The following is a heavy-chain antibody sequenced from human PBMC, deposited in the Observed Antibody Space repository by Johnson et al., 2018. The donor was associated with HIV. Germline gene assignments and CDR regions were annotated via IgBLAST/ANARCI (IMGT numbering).Heavy chain of an antibody. CDR2: IKSETDGGTI. CDR3: TTEAGIELWLIDAFDM. Sequence: EVQLVESGGGLVQPGGSLRLSCAASGFTFSSYDMHWVRQAPGKGLEWVGRIKSETDGGTIDYAAPVKGRFTISRDDSKNTLFLQMNSLKTEDTAIYYCTTEAGIELWLIDAFDMWGQGTMVTVSS. V-gene: IGHV3-15*01. J-gene: IGHJ3*02. D-gene: IGHD5-18*01. CDR1: GFTFSSYD.